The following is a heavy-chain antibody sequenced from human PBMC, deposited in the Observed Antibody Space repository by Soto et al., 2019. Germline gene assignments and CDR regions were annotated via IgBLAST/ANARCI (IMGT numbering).Heavy chain of an antibody. D-gene: IGHD1-26*01. V-gene: IGHV3-15*07. CDR1: GVTFSNAW. Sequence: GGSLRLSCAASGVTFSNAWMNWVRQAPGKGLEWVGRIKSKTDGGTTDYAAPVKGRFTISKDVSKNTLYLQMNSLKTEDTALYYCTTDGILWWELPRKDYWGQGTLVTVSP. J-gene: IGHJ4*02. CDR2: IKSKTDGGTT. CDR3: TTDGILWWELPRKDY.